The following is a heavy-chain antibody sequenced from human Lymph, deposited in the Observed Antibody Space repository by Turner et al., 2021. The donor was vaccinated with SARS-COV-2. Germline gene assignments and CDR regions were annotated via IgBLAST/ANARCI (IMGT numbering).Heavy chain of an antibody. D-gene: IGHD2-21*02. CDR1: GGSMNSNY. Sequence: QVQLQESGPSLVKPLETLSITCTVSGGSMNSNYWSWIRQPPGKRLEWIGYIYYRGSTNYNPSHKSRVTISVDTSKNQFSLKLTSVTAADTAIYYCARETVNNWVDPWGQGILVTVSS. J-gene: IGHJ5*02. CDR3: ARETVNNWVDP. CDR2: IYYRGST. V-gene: IGHV4-59*01.